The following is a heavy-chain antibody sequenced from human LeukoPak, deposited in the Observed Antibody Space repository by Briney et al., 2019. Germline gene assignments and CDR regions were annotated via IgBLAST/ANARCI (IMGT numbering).Heavy chain of an antibody. J-gene: IGHJ4*02. CDR2: IYYSGST. CDR1: GGSISSYY. D-gene: IGHD2-8*01. CDR3: AREEDCTNGVCWGD. V-gene: IGHV4-39*07. Sequence: SETLSLTCTVSGGSISSYYWSWIRQPPGKGLEWIGSIYYSGSTYYNPSLKSRVTISVDTSKNQFSLKLSSVTAADTAVYYCAREEDCTNGVCWGDWGQGTLVTVSS.